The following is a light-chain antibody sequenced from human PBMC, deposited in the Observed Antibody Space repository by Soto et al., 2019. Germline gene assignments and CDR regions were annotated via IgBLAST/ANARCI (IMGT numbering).Light chain of an antibody. V-gene: IGKV3-20*01. CDR2: GAS. Sequence: DIVLTQSPGTLSLSPGERATLSCRASQSVSSYLAWYQQKPGQAPRLLIYGASIRATGIPDRFSGGGSGTDFNLTISRLEPEDCVVYYCQQYGRSSRTFGQGTKVEVK. J-gene: IGKJ1*01. CDR3: QQYGRSSRT. CDR1: QSVSSY.